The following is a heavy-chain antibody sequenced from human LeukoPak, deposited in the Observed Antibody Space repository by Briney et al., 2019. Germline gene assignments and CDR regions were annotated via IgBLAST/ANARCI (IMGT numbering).Heavy chain of an antibody. J-gene: IGHJ4*02. V-gene: IGHV3-74*01. Sequence: QSGGSLRLSCAASGFTFSSYWMHWVRQAPGKGLAWVSRINSDGSSTSYADSVKGRFTISRDNAKNTLYLQMNSLRAEDTAVYYCARESERYGSGSYYSLFDYWGQGTLVTVSS. CDR2: INSDGSST. CDR3: ARESERYGSGSYYSLFDY. D-gene: IGHD3-10*01. CDR1: GFTFSSYW.